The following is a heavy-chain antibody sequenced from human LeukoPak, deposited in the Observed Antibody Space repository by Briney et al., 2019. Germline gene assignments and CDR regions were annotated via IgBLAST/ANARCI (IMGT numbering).Heavy chain of an antibody. D-gene: IGHD3-10*01. CDR3: ARDVLRGIDY. V-gene: IGHV4-38-2*02. J-gene: IGHJ4*02. CDR2: IYHSGST. Sequence: PSETLSLTCAVSGYSISGGYYWGWIRQPPGKGLEWIGSIYHSGSTYYNPSLKSRVTISVDTSKNQFSLKLSSVTAADTAVYYCARDVLRGIDYWGQGTLVTVSS. CDR1: GYSISGGYY.